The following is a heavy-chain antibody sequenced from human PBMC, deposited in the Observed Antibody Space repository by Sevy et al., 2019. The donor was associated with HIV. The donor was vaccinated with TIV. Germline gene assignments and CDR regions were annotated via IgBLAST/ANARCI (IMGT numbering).Heavy chain of an antibody. J-gene: IGHJ4*02. CDR3: VRDDRDGYFEY. CDR1: GYTFTGYY. Sequence: ASVKVSSKASGYTFTGYYMHWMRQAPGQGLGWMGWINPDSGGPTYAPKFQGRVTLTRVTSISTAYMDLSRLKSDDTAVYYCVRDDRDGYFEYWGQGTLVTVSS. CDR2: INPDSGGP. V-gene: IGHV1-2*02.